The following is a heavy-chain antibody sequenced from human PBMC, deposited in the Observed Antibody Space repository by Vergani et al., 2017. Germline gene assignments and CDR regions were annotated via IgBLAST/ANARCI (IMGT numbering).Heavy chain of an antibody. CDR3: AKDLGTSSGGGWFDP. D-gene: IGHD6-6*01. CDR2: ISWNSNSI. J-gene: IGHJ5*02. CDR1: GFTSAGYA. V-gene: IGHV3-9*02. Sequence: EVQLEESGGGLVLPGRSLRLSCVVSGFTSAGYAMHWVRQAPGKGLEWVSGISWNSNSIGYADSVKGCFTISRDNAKTSLYLQMNSLRAEDTALFYCAKDLGTSSGGGWFDPWGQGTLVTVSS.